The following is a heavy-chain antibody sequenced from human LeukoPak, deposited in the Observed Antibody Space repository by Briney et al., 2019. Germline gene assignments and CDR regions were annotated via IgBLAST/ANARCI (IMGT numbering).Heavy chain of an antibody. CDR2: INHSGGT. J-gene: IGHJ5*02. D-gene: IGHD2-8*02. V-gene: IGHV4-34*01. CDR1: GGSFSGYY. CDR3: ASSRQYDTTGTWDHRFDP. Sequence: SETLSLTCAVYGGSFSGYYWSWVRQPPGKGLEWIAEINHSGGTNYNPSLKSRVTISVDTSNNQFSLKLTSVTAADTAVYHCASSRQYDTTGTWDHRFDPWGQGTLVTVSS.